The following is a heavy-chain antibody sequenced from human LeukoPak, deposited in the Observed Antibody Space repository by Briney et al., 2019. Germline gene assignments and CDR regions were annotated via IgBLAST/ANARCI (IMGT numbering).Heavy chain of an antibody. V-gene: IGHV3-48*04. Sequence: GGSLRLSCAASGFTFSGYDMSWVRQAPGKGLEWVSYTSSSSSTIYYADSVKSRFTISRDNAKNSLYLQMNSLRAEDTAVYYCAKAQFSNYYDSSGYQYYFDYWGQGTLVTVSS. CDR3: AKAQFSNYYDSSGYQYYFDY. CDR1: GFTFSGYD. CDR2: TSSSSSTI. J-gene: IGHJ4*02. D-gene: IGHD3-22*01.